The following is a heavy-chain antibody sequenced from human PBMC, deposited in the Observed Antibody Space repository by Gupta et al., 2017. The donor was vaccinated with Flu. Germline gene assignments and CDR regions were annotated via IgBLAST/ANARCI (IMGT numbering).Heavy chain of an antibody. Sequence: AGFNFYSYGMHWVRQAPGKGLEWVAVIWYDGSNKYYADSVKGRFTISRDNSKNTLYLQMNSLRAEDTAVYYCARDHVIAAAGYLYYHYYGMDVWGQGTTVTVSS. CDR1: GFNFYSYG. J-gene: IGHJ6*02. CDR2: IWYDGSNK. CDR3: ARDHVIAAAGYLYYHYYGMDV. V-gene: IGHV3-33*01. D-gene: IGHD6-13*01.